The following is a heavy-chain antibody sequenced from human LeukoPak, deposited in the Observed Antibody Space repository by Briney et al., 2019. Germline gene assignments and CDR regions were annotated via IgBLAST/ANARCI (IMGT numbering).Heavy chain of an antibody. CDR3: ARVPVSQLGWYLDL. J-gene: IGHJ2*01. V-gene: IGHV3-66*01. D-gene: IGHD7-27*01. CDR1: GFTVNNNH. CDR2: IQSGGAT. Sequence: PGGSLRLSCAASGFTVNNNHMNWVRQAPGKGLEWVSLIQSGGATHYADSVKGRFTISRDNSKNTLYLQMNSLRAEDTAVYYCARVPVSQLGWYLDLWGRGTLVTVSS.